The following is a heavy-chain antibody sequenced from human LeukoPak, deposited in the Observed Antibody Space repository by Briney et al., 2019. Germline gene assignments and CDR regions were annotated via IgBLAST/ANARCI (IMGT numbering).Heavy chain of an antibody. D-gene: IGHD3-10*01. V-gene: IGHV4-34*01. J-gene: IGHJ4*02. CDR2: INHSGGT. CDR3: ARGVDYYGV. CDR1: GGSFSGYS. Sequence: SETLSLTCAVYGGSFSGYSWNWIRQPPVKGLEWIGEINHSGGTNYNPSLKSRVTISVDTSKKQFSLKLSSVTAADTAVYYCARGVDYYGVWGQGSLVTVSS.